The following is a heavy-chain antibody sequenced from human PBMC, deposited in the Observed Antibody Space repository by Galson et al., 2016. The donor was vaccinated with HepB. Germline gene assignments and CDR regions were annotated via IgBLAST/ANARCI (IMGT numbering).Heavy chain of an antibody. CDR1: GFTVSSNY. D-gene: IGHD1-26*01. V-gene: IGHV3-53*05. CDR3: GTSTYYRGYVDY. CDR2: IYSGGST. J-gene: IGHJ4*02. Sequence: SLRLSCAASGFTVSSNYMGWVRQAPGKGLEWVSVIYSGGSTDYADSVKGRFTISRDNFKNTLYLQLNSLKTEDTAVYYCGTSTYYRGYVDYWGQGTLVTVSS.